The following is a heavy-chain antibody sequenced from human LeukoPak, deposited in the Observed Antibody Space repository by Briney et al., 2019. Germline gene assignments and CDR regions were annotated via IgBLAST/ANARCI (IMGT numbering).Heavy chain of an antibody. D-gene: IGHD3-22*01. Sequence: GGSLRLSCAASGFTFSSYGMHWVRQAPGKGLEGVAFIRYDGSNKYYADSVKGRFTISRDNSKNTLYLQMNSLRAEDTAVYYCAKARDYYDSSGYPGLQDYWGQGTLVTVSS. CDR3: AKARDYYDSSGYPGLQDY. CDR2: IRYDGSNK. V-gene: IGHV3-30*02. CDR1: GFTFSSYG. J-gene: IGHJ4*02.